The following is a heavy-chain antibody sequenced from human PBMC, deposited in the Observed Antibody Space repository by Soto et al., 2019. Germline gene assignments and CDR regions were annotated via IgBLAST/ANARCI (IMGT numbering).Heavy chain of an antibody. CDR1: GFTFSSYS. J-gene: IGHJ6*02. V-gene: IGHV3-21*01. CDR2: IGSSSSYI. Sequence: GSLRLSCAASGFTFSSYSMNWVRQAPGKGLEWVSSIGSSSSYIYYADSAKGRFTISRDNAKNSLYLQMNSLRAEDTAVYYCARDHGSGSTYYYGMDVWGQGTTVTVSS. CDR3: ARDHGSGSTYYYGMDV. D-gene: IGHD1-26*01.